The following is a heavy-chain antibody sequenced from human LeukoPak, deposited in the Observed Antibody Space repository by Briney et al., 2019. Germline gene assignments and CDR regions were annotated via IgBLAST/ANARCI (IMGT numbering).Heavy chain of an antibody. CDR3: ARRDRGYDYRPNYYYYYMDV. J-gene: IGHJ6*03. D-gene: IGHD5-12*01. V-gene: IGHV4-34*01. Sequence: SETLSLTCAVYAGSFSGYYWSWIRQPPGKGLEWIGEINHSGSTNYNPSLKSRVTISVDTSKNQFSLKLSSVTAADTAVYYCARRDRGYDYRPNYYYYYMDVCGEGNTVTVSS. CDR1: AGSFSGYY. CDR2: INHSGST.